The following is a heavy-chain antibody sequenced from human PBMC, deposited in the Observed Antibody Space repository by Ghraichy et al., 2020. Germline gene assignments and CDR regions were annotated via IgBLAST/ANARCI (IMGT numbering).Heavy chain of an antibody. V-gene: IGHV4-34*01. J-gene: IGHJ4*02. D-gene: IGHD2-15*01. CDR1: GGSFSGYY. CDR2: INHSGST. CDR3: ARGLGYCSGGSCYRYFFDY. Sequence: SETLSLTCAVYGGSFSGYYWSWIRQPPGKGLEWIGEINHSGSTNYNPSLKSRVTISVDTSKNQFSLKLSSVTAADTAVYYCARGLGYCSGGSCYRYFFDYWGQGTLVTVSS.